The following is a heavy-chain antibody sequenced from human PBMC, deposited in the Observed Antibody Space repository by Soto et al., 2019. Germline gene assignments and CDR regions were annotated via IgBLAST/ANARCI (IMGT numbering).Heavy chain of an antibody. Sequence: QITLKESGPTLVKPTQTLTLTCTFSGFSLSPTGVGVGWIRQPPGKALEWLALIYWADDKRYTPSLKSRLTITKDTSKNHVVLTMTNMDPVDTATYYCVQRRCGGDCRQPYSSHSYYCLDVWGQGTTVTVSS. CDR1: GFSLSPTGVG. CDR3: VQRRCGGDCRQPYSSHSYYCLDV. D-gene: IGHD2-21*01. CDR2: IYWADDK. J-gene: IGHJ6*02. V-gene: IGHV2-5*02.